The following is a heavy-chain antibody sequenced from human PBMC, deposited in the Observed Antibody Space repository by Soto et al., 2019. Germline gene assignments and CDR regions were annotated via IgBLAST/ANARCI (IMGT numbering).Heavy chain of an antibody. CDR3: ARAVPYDYVWGSYRNYYYYYGMDV. D-gene: IGHD3-16*02. J-gene: IGHJ6*02. V-gene: IGHV3-30-3*01. CDR1: GFTFSSYA. Sequence: QVQLVESGGGVVQPGRSLRLSCAASGFTFSSYAMHWVRQAPGKGLEWVAVISYDGSNKYYADSVKGRFTISRDNSKNTLYLQMNSLRAEDTAVYYCARAVPYDYVWGSYRNYYYYYGMDVWGQGTTVTVSS. CDR2: ISYDGSNK.